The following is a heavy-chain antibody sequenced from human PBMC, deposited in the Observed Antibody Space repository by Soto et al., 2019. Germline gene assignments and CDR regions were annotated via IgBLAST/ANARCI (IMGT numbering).Heavy chain of an antibody. V-gene: IGHV1-18*01. Sequence: ASVKVSCKASGYTFTSYGISWVRQAPGQGLEWMGWISAYNGNTNYAQKLQGRVTMTTDTSTSTAYMELRSLRSDDTAVYYCARDWDIVGATDAFDIWGQGTMVTVSS. D-gene: IGHD1-26*01. J-gene: IGHJ3*02. CDR1: GYTFTSYG. CDR2: ISAYNGNT. CDR3: ARDWDIVGATDAFDI.